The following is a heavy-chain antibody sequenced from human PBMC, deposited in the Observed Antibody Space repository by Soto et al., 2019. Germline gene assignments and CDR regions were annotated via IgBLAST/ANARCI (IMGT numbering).Heavy chain of an antibody. Sequence: SETLSLTCSVSGGSISGSSYYWGWIRQPPGKGLEWIGSIYRSGYTYDNPSLKGRLTISIDTSTNQFSLKLSSVTAADTAIYYCARHFLDRESKDLGLYDPCGHGSLVTGS. V-gene: IGHV4-39*01. J-gene: IGHJ5*02. CDR1: GGSISGSSYY. CDR3: ARHFLDRESKDLGLYDP. CDR2: IYRSGYT. D-gene: IGHD3-3*01.